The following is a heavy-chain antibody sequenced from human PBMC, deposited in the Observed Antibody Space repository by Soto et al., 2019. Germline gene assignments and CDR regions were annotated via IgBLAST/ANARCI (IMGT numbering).Heavy chain of an antibody. CDR3: ARLFCSSSTCYIGLDY. CDR2: IYPDDSRI. CDR1: GYSFTSYW. J-gene: IGHJ4*02. D-gene: IGHD2-2*02. V-gene: IGHV5-51*01. Sequence: GESLKISCKGSGYSFTSYWIAWVRRMPGKGLEWMGIIYPDDSRIKYSPSFQGQVTISADKSISTAYLHWTSLRASDTAMYYCARLFCSSSTCYIGLDYWGQGTPVTV.